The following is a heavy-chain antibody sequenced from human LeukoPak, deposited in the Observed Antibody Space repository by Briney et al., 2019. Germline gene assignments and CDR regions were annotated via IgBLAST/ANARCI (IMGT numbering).Heavy chain of an antibody. D-gene: IGHD3-22*01. CDR2: ISYDGSNK. CDR1: GFTFSSYG. Sequence: GGSLRLSCAASGFTFSSYGMHGVRQAPGKGLEWVAVISYDGSNKYYADSVKSRFTISRDNSKNTLYLQMNSLRAEDTAVYYCAKDLGHITMIGDAKGDAFDIWGQGTMVTVSS. CDR3: AKDLGHITMIGDAKGDAFDI. J-gene: IGHJ3*02. V-gene: IGHV3-30*18.